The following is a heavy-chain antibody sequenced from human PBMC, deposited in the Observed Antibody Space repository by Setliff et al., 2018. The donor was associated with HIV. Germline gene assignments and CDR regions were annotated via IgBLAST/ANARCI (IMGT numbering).Heavy chain of an antibody. CDR3: ASLHPIAAAGTPH. Sequence: SETLSLTCVASGGSLSSYYWNWIRQTPGKGLEWIGEIHPTGHINYNPSYKSRVTVSLDTSKIQFSLKLNSVTAADTGVYYCASLHPIAAAGTPHWGQGTLVTVSS. J-gene: IGHJ4*02. D-gene: IGHD6-13*01. V-gene: IGHV4-34*01. CDR1: GGSLSSYY. CDR2: IHPTGHI.